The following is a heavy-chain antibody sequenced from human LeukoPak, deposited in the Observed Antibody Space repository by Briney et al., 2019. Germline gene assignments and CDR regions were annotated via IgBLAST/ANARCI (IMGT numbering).Heavy chain of an antibody. V-gene: IGHV3-74*01. Sequence: GGSLRLSCAASGFTFSSYWMHWVRHAPGKGLVWVSRINSDGSSTSYADSVKGRFTISRDNAKNTLYLQMNSLRAEDTAVYYCARTYGDYYPEYFQHWGQGTLVTVSS. CDR3: ARTYGDYYPEYFQH. CDR2: INSDGSST. J-gene: IGHJ1*01. D-gene: IGHD4-17*01. CDR1: GFTFSSYW.